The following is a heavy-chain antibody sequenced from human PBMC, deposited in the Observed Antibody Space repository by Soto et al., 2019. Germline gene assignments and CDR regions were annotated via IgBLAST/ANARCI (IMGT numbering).Heavy chain of an antibody. CDR1: GFTFINAW. CDR3: TTQDRPRNIKVPLVVFDT. D-gene: IGHD6-6*01. V-gene: IGHV3-15*01. J-gene: IGHJ3*02. CDR2: IKSKTDGGTT. Sequence: EVQLVESGGGLVNPGGSLRLSCAASGFTFINAWMSWVRQAPGKGLEWVGRIKSKTDGGTTDYAAPVKGRFTISRDDSSNTLYLQMNSLRTEEDTAAYYCTTQDRPRNIKVPLVVFDTWGQGTMVTVFS.